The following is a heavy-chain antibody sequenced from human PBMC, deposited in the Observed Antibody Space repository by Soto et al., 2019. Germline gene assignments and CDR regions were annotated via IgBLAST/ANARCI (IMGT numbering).Heavy chain of an antibody. CDR2: IYYSGST. J-gene: IGHJ5*02. Sequence: SETLSLTCTVSDGSISSSSYYWCWIRQPPGKGLEWIGSIYYSGSTYYNPSLKSRVTISVDTSKNQFSLKLSSVTAADTAVYYCARRTTLITWFDPWGQGTLVTVSS. D-gene: IGHD4-17*01. CDR1: DGSISSSSYY. CDR3: ARRTTLITWFDP. V-gene: IGHV4-39*01.